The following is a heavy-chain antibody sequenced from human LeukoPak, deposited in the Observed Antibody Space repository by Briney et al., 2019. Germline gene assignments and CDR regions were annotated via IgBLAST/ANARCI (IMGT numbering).Heavy chain of an antibody. J-gene: IGHJ4*02. V-gene: IGHV1-69*13. Sequence: SVKVSCKASGGTISSYTISWVRQAPGQGLEWMGGIIPIFDTANYAQKFQGRVTITADESTSTAYMELSSLRSEDTAVYYCARVGGMATIRYFDYWGQGTLVTVSS. CDR2: IIPIFDTA. D-gene: IGHD5-24*01. CDR3: ARVGGMATIRYFDY. CDR1: GGTISSYT.